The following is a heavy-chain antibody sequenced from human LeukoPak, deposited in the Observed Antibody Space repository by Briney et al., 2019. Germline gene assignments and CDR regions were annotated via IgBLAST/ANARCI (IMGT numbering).Heavy chain of an antibody. J-gene: IGHJ6*03. CDR1: GFTFSNYA. V-gene: IGHV3-23*01. CDR3: AKTTTMDV. D-gene: IGHD4-17*01. CDR2: ISGSGDGT. Sequence: GGSLRLSCAASGFTFSNYAMSWVRQAPGKGLEWVSSISGSGDGTYYADSVKGRFTFSRDNSKNTLDLQMSSPRAEDTAVYYCAKTTTMDVWGKGTTVTVSS.